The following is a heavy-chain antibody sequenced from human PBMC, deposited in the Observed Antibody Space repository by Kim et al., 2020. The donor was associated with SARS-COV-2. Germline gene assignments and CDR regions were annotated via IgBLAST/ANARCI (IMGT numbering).Heavy chain of an antibody. V-gene: IGHV4-31*03. CDR2: VYHSGST. CDR1: GDSISSPDYY. CDR3: ARAAGRIAAAGKIDF. Sequence: SETLSLTCTVSGDSISSPDYYWTWIRQPPGKGLEWMGYVYHSGSTHYNVSLYSRLGISVDTSKNQFSLRLKSLTAADTAVYYCARAAGRIAAAGKIDFWGQGTLVTVSS. D-gene: IGHD6-13*01. J-gene: IGHJ4*02.